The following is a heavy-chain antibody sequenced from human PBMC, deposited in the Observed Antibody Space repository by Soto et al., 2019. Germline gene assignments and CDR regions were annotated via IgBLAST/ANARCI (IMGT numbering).Heavy chain of an antibody. CDR2: ISNSGSPI. CDR1: GFTFSDYK. D-gene: IGHD3-10*01. Sequence: GGSLRLSCADSGFTFSDYKMIWVRQAPGKGLEWVSYISNSGSPIYYADSVKGRFTISRDNAKTSLYPQMNSLRDEDTAVYYCAAGHWYFDLWGRGTLVTVSS. V-gene: IGHV3-48*02. J-gene: IGHJ2*01. CDR3: AAGHWYFDL.